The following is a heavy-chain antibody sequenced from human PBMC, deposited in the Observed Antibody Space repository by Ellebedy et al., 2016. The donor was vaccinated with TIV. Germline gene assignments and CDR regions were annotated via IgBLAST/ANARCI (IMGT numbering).Heavy chain of an antibody. J-gene: IGHJ6*03. CDR1: GYSISSGYY. CDR3: ARAKGYSSSWYTKTSYYYYYMDV. Sequence: SETLSLTCTVSGYSISSGYYWGWIRQPPGKGLEWIGSIYHSGSTYYNPSLKSRVTISVDTSKNQFSLKLSSVTAADTAVYYCARAKGYSSSWYTKTSYYYYYMDVWGKGTTVTVSS. V-gene: IGHV4-38-2*02. CDR2: IYHSGST. D-gene: IGHD6-13*01.